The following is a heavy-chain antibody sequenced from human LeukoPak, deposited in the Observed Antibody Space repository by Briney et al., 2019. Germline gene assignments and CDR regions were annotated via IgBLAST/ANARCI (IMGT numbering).Heavy chain of an antibody. D-gene: IGHD6-13*01. CDR2: INTHGSST. CDR3: LAGYYYYYMDV. CDR1: GFAFSNYW. Sequence: GGSLRLSCAASGFAFSNYWLHWVRQAPGKGLVWVARINTHGSSTNYTDSVKGRFTISRDNAKNTLYLQMTSLSAEDTAVYYALAGYYYYYMDVWGKGTTVTVSS. V-gene: IGHV3-74*01. J-gene: IGHJ6*03.